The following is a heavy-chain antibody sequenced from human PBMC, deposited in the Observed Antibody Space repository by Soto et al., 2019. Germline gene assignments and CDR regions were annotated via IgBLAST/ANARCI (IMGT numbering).Heavy chain of an antibody. J-gene: IGHJ6*03. CDR2: IIPILGIA. CDR1: GGTFSSYT. Sequence: ASVKVSCKASGGTFSSYTISWVRQAPGQGLEWMGRIIPILGIANYAQKFQGRVTITADKSTSTAYMELSSLRSEDTAVYYCARMGEETTTNYYYYYYMDVWGKGTTVTVSS. D-gene: IGHD1-7*01. V-gene: IGHV1-69*02. CDR3: ARMGEETTTNYYYYYYMDV.